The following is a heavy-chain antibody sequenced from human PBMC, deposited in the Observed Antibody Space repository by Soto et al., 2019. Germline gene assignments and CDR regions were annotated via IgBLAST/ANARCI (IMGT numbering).Heavy chain of an antibody. J-gene: IGHJ5*02. D-gene: IGHD3-10*01. CDR1: GFTFSNYG. CDR2: ISRHNGNT. V-gene: IGHV1-18*01. CDR3: ARAVRGVSSPFDP. Sequence: QVQLVQSGAEVKNPGASVKVSCKASGFTFSNYGFSWVRQAPGQGLEWMGWISRHNGNTNYAQKLPGRVTMTTDTSTSTAYMELRSLRSDDTAVYYCARAVRGVSSPFDPWGQGTLVTVSS.